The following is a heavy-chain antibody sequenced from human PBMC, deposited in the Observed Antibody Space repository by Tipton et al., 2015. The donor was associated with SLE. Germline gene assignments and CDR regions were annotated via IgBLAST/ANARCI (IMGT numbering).Heavy chain of an antibody. CDR3: ARHPDGYYYYYGLDV. V-gene: IGHV4-39*07. CDR1: GGSISSYY. D-gene: IGHD5-24*01. Sequence: TLSLTCTVSGGSISSYYWAWIRQPPGKGLEWIGSIYYSGSTYYNPSLKSRVTISVDTSKNQFSLKLSSVTAADTAVYYCARHPDGYYYYYGLDVWGQGTTVTVSS. J-gene: IGHJ6*02. CDR2: IYYSGST.